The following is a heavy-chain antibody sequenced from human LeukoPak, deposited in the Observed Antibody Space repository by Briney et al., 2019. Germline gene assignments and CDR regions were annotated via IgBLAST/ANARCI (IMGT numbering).Heavy chain of an antibody. CDR2: INHSGST. J-gene: IGHJ4*02. Sequence: PSETLSLTCAVYGGSFSGYYWSWIRQAPGKGLEWIGEINHSGSTNYNPSLKSRVTISVDTSKNQFSLKLSSVTAADTAVYYCARTPGRGYHVDYWGQGTLVTVSS. CDR3: ARTPGRGYHVDY. V-gene: IGHV4-34*01. CDR1: GGSFSGYY. D-gene: IGHD3-22*01.